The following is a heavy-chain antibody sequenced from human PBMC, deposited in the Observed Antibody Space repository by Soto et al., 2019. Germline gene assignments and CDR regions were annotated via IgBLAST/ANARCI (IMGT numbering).Heavy chain of an antibody. V-gene: IGHV1-18*01. CDR2: ISAYNGNT. CDR3: ARKSPDYYYDRGGMDV. D-gene: IGHD3-22*01. Sequence: QVQLVQSGAEVKKPGASVKVSCKASGYTFTSYGISWVRQAPGQGLERMGWISAYNGNTNYAQKLQGRITMTTDTSTSTAYMELRSLRSDDTAVYYCARKSPDYYYDRGGMDVWGQGTTVTVSS. J-gene: IGHJ6*02. CDR1: GYTFTSYG.